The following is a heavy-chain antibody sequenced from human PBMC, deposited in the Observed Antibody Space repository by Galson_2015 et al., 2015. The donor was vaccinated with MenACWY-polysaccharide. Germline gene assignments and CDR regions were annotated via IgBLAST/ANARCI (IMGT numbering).Heavy chain of an antibody. V-gene: IGHV3-30-3*01. Sequence: SLRLSCAASGFTFSSYAMHWVRQAPGKGLEWVAVISYDATNKYYADSVKGRSTISRDNSNNALYLQMNGLGPEDTALYYCTRSYCDRTTCYGMDVWGQGTTVTVSS. CDR1: GFTFSSYA. CDR2: ISYDATNK. CDR3: TRSYCDRTTCYGMDV. D-gene: IGHD2/OR15-2a*01. J-gene: IGHJ6*02.